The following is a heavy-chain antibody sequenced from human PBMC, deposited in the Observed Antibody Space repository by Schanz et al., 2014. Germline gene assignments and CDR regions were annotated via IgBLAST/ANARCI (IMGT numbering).Heavy chain of an antibody. Sequence: VQLVESGGGLVQPGGSLRLSCAASGFTFSDYYMSWIRQAPGKGLEWVSYISHNSHYTNYADSVKGRFTISRDTAENSVYLQMNSLRAEDTAVYYCARDGYRNGRPFDPWGQGTRVTVSA. V-gene: IGHV3-11*06. CDR2: ISHNSHYT. J-gene: IGHJ5*02. CDR1: GFTFSDYY. D-gene: IGHD5-18*01. CDR3: ARDGYRNGRPFDP.